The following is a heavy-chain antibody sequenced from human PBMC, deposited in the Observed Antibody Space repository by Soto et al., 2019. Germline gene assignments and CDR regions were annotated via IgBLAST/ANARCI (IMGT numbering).Heavy chain of an antibody. V-gene: IGHV3-33*01. D-gene: IGHD1-26*01. CDR1: GFTFSSYG. J-gene: IGHJ6*02. CDR2: IWYDGSNK. Sequence: GGSLRLSCAASGFTFSSYGMHWVRQAPGKGLEWVAVIWYDGSNKYYADSVKGRFTISRDNSKNTLYLQMNSLRAEDTAVYYCARAAHTVGANYYYYYGMDVWGQGTTVTV. CDR3: ARAAHTVGANYYYYYGMDV.